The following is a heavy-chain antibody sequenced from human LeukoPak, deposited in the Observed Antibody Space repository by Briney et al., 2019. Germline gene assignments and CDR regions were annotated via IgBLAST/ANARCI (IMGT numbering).Heavy chain of an antibody. Sequence: GGPLRLSCAASGFTFSSYEMNWVRQAPGKGLEWVSYISSSGSTIYYADSVKGRFTISRDNAKNSLYLQMNSLRAEDTAVYYCASTDYYDSSGWLYWGQGTLVTVSS. CDR1: GFTFSSYE. CDR3: ASTDYYDSSGWLY. CDR2: ISSSGSTI. D-gene: IGHD3-22*01. J-gene: IGHJ4*02. V-gene: IGHV3-48*03.